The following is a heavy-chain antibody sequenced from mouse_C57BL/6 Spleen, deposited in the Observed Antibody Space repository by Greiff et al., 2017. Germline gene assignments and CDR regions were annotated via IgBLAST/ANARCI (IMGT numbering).Heavy chain of an antibody. J-gene: IGHJ2*01. CDR3: ARGGLGRNYFDY. Sequence: EVQGVESGGGLVKPGGSLKLSCAASGFTFSSYAMSWVRQTPEKRLEWVATISDGGSYTYYPDNVKGRFTISRDNAKNNLYLQMSHLKSEDTAMYYCARGGLGRNYFDYWGQGTTLTVSS. V-gene: IGHV5-4*01. D-gene: IGHD4-1*01. CDR2: ISDGGSYT. CDR1: GFTFSSYA.